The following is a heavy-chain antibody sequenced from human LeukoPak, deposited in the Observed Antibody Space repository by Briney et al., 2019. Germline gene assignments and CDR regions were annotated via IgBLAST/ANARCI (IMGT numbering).Heavy chain of an antibody. V-gene: IGHV3-21*01. CDR1: GFTFSSYA. D-gene: IGHD5-12*01. CDR2: ISSSSSYI. Sequence: GGSLRLSCAASGFTFSSYAMSWVRQAPGKGLEWVSSISSSSSYIYYADSVKGRFTISRDNAKKLLYLQMNSLRAEDTAVYYCATVVAADYWGQGTLVTVSS. J-gene: IGHJ4*02. CDR3: ATVVAADY.